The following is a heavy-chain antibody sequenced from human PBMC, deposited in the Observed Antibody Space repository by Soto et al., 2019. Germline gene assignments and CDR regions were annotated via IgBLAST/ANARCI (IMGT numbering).Heavy chain of an antibody. D-gene: IGHD2-15*01. V-gene: IGHV3-33*08. CDR1: GVTFNTYG. Sequence: GGSLTLSCTASGVTFNTYGMHWVRQAPGKGLEWVAIIWYDGSNKYYADYVKGRFTISRDNSKNTLYLQMNSPRAEDTALYYCARSDCTGAYCYSWPFNYGVDVWGQGTTVTVSS. J-gene: IGHJ6*02. CDR3: ARSDCTGAYCYSWPFNYGVDV. CDR2: IWYDGSNK.